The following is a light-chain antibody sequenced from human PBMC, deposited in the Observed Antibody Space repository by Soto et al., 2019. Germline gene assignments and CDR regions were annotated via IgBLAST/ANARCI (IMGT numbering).Light chain of an antibody. Sequence: DIQMTQSPSTLYASVGDGVTXTCRARQNINNRVGWYQQKPGKAPVILIYDASSLESGVPSRFSGGGSGTEFTLTISSLQADDFATYFCQQYRSLSTFGGGTKVDIK. V-gene: IGKV1-5*01. CDR2: DAS. J-gene: IGKJ4*01. CDR3: QQYRSLST. CDR1: QNINNR.